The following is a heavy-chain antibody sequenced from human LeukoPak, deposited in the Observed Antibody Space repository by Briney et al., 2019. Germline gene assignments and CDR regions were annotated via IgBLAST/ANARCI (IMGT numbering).Heavy chain of an antibody. J-gene: IGHJ3*02. CDR2: ISYDGSNK. Sequence: GRSLRLSCAASGFTFSSYGMHWVRQAPGKGLEWVAIISYDGSNKYYADSVQGRFTISRDNSKNTLYLQVNSLRAEDTAVYYCAKVPGCSGGSCYSGAAFDIWGQGTMVTVSS. V-gene: IGHV3-30*18. CDR3: AKVPGCSGGSCYSGAAFDI. CDR1: GFTFSSYG. D-gene: IGHD2-15*01.